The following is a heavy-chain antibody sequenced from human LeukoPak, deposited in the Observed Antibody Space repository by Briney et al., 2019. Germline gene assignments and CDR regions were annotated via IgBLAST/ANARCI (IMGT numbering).Heavy chain of an antibody. CDR2: INPNSGGT. V-gene: IGHV1-2*02. CDR3: ARGTYYYDSSGYYLPTYDY. Sequence: ASVKVSCKASGYTFTGYYMHWVRQAPGQGLEWMGWINPNSGGTNYGQKFQGRVTMTRDTSISTAYMELSRLRSDDTAVYYCARGTYYYDSSGYYLPTYDYWGQGTLVTVSS. J-gene: IGHJ4*02. D-gene: IGHD3-22*01. CDR1: GYTFTGYY.